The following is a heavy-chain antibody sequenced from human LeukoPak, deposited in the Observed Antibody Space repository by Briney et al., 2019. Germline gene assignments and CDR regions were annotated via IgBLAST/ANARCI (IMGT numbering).Heavy chain of an antibody. Sequence: PSETLSLTCTVSGDSINNYYWSWIRQPPAKGLEWIGYIYYSGSTNYNPSLKSRVTISVDTSKNQFSLKLSSVTAADTAVYYCARGRQYYDSTGYGYWGQGTLVTVSS. D-gene: IGHD3-22*01. J-gene: IGHJ4*02. CDR2: IYYSGST. CDR3: ARGRQYYDSTGYGY. V-gene: IGHV4-59*01. CDR1: GDSINNYY.